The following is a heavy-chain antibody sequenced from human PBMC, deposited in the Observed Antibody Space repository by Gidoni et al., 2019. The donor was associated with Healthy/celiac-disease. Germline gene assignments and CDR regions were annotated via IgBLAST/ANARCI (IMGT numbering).Heavy chain of an antibody. Sequence: EVQLVESGGGWVQPGRSLSLSCTASGFTFGDYAMSWVRQATGKGLEWVGFIRSKAYGGTTEYAASVKGRFTISRDDSKSIAYLQMNSLKTEDTAVYYCTRDPRGRGYFDLWGRGTLVTVSS. D-gene: IGHD3-10*01. V-gene: IGHV3-49*04. J-gene: IGHJ2*01. CDR3: TRDPRGRGYFDL. CDR1: GFTFGDYA. CDR2: IRSKAYGGTT.